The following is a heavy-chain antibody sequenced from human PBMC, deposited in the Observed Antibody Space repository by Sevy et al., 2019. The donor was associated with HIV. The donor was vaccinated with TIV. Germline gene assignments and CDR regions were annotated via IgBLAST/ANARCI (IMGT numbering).Heavy chain of an antibody. Sequence: SETLSLTCAVSGYSISSGYYWGWIRQPPGKGLEWIGSIYHSGSTYYNPSLKSRVTISVGTSKNQFSLKLSSVTAADTAVYYCARAKGYYYSSGYYTGDAFDIWGQGTMVTVSS. CDR2: IYHSGST. J-gene: IGHJ3*02. CDR1: GYSISSGYY. D-gene: IGHD3-22*01. CDR3: ARAKGYYYSSGYYTGDAFDI. V-gene: IGHV4-38-2*01.